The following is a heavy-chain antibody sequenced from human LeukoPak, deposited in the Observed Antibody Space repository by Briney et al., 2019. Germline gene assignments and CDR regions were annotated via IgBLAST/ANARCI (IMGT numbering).Heavy chain of an antibody. V-gene: IGHV3-23*01. Sequence: PGGSLRLSCAASGFTFNNYAMTWVRQAPGKGLEWASTIIGSGGSTDYADSVKGRFTISRDNSKDTLFLQMDSLRVEGTAVYYCATFCSGGDCYSFAPWGQGTLVTVSS. CDR3: ATFCSGGDCYSFAP. CDR1: GFTFNNYA. CDR2: IIGSGGST. J-gene: IGHJ5*02. D-gene: IGHD2-15*01.